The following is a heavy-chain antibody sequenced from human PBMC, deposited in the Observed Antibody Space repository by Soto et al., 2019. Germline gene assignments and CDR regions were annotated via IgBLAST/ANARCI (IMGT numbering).Heavy chain of an antibody. CDR2: ISGSGGSA. V-gene: IGHV3-23*01. Sequence: GGSLRLSCAASGFTFSSYAMSWVRQAPGKGLEWVSAISGSGGSAYYADSVEGRFTISRDNSKNTLYLQMNSLRAEDTAVYYCAKDANIVVVPAALDYWGQGTLVTVSS. D-gene: IGHD2-2*01. CDR3: AKDANIVVVPAALDY. J-gene: IGHJ4*02. CDR1: GFTFSSYA.